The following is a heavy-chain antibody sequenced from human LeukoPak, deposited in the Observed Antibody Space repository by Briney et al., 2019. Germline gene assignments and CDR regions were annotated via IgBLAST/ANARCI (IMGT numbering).Heavy chain of an antibody. D-gene: IGHD3-9*01. CDR3: ARRGLRYFDWLLYSRFDY. Sequence: SETLSLTCTVSGGSISSSSYYWSWIRQPPGKGLEWIGEINHSGSTNYNPSLKSRVTISVDTSKNQFSLKLSSVTAADTAVYYCARRGLRYFDWLLYSRFDYGGQGTLVTVSS. CDR1: GGSISSSSYY. J-gene: IGHJ4*02. V-gene: IGHV4-39*07. CDR2: INHSGST.